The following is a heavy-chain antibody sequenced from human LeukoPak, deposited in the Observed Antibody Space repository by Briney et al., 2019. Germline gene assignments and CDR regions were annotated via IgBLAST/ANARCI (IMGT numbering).Heavy chain of an antibody. Sequence: GGSLRLSCEVSGSGFIFGNFAMSWVRQAPGKGLEWVSGISGSGYYTYYADSVKGRFTISRDNSKNTLYIQMNSLRAEDTAVYYCAKDGSWGDYYFYFYMDVWGKGTTVTVSS. CDR1: GSGFIFGNFA. J-gene: IGHJ6*03. CDR2: ISGSGYYT. D-gene: IGHD3-16*01. CDR3: AKDGSWGDYYFYFYMDV. V-gene: IGHV3-23*01.